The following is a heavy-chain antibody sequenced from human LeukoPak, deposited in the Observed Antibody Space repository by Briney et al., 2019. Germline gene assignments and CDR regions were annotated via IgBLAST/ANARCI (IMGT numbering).Heavy chain of an antibody. J-gene: IGHJ4*02. V-gene: IGHV1-8*03. CDR2: MNPNSGNT. D-gene: IGHD6-19*01. Sequence: ASVKVSCKASGYTFTSYDINWVRQATGQGLEWMGWMNPNSGNTGYAQKFQGRVTITRNTSISTAYMELSSLRSDDTAVYYCARDSSGWYRGAYYFDYWGQGTLVTVSS. CDR1: GYTFTSYD. CDR3: ARDSSGWYRGAYYFDY.